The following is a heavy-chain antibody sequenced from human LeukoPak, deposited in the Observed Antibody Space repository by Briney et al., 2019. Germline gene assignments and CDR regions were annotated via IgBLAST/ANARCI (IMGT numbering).Heavy chain of an antibody. D-gene: IGHD3-10*01. J-gene: IGHJ4*02. V-gene: IGHV4-4*07. CDR1: GGSISSYY. CDR2: IYTSGST. CDR3: ARGHYYGSGRPFDY. Sequence: SETLSLTCTVSGGSISSYYWSWIRQPAGKGLEWIGRIYTSGSTNYNPSLKSRVTMSVDTSKNQFSLKLSSVTAADTAVYYCARGHYYGSGRPFDYWGQGTLVTVSS.